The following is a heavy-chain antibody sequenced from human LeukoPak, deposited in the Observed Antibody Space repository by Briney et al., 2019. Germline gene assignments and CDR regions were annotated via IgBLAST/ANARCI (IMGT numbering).Heavy chain of an antibody. CDR2: IIPIFGTA. J-gene: IGHJ4*02. V-gene: IGHV1-69*13. CDR1: GGTFSSYA. CDR3: ARLESSYYFDY. Sequence: SVKVSCKASGGTFSSYAISWVRQAPGQGLEWMGGIIPIFGTANYAQKFQGRVTITAVESTSTAYMELNSLRSEDTAVYYCARLESSYYFDYWGQGTLVTVSS. D-gene: IGHD2/OR15-2a*01.